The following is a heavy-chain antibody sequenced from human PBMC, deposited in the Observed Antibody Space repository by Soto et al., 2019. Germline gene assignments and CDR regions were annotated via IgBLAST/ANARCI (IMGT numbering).Heavy chain of an antibody. CDR1: GFTVSSNY. D-gene: IGHD3-22*01. V-gene: IGHV3-53*01. J-gene: IGHJ3*02. Sequence: GGSLRLSCAASGFTVSSNYMSWVRQAPGKGLEWVSVIYSDGSTYYADSVKGRFTISRDNSKNTLYLQMNSLSAEDTAVYYCASEYYYDSSGPLGAFDIWGQGTMVTVSS. CDR2: IYSDGST. CDR3: ASEYYYDSSGPLGAFDI.